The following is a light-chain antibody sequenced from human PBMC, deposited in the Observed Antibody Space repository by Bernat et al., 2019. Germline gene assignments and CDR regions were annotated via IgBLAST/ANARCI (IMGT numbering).Light chain of an antibody. CDR3: QQLNSYPIT. Sequence: DIQLTQSPPFLSASVGDRVTITCRASQVIGTYLAWYQQKPGKAPNLLIYGASTLQTGVPSRFSGSGYGTEFTLTISSLRPEDFATYHCQQLNSYPITFGQGTRLEIK. CDR2: GAS. J-gene: IGKJ5*01. V-gene: IGKV1-9*01. CDR1: QVIGTY.